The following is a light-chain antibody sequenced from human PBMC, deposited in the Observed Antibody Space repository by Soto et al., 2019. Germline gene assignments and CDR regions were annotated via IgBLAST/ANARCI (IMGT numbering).Light chain of an antibody. V-gene: IGLV3-25*03. Sequence: SYELTQPPSVSVSPGQTARIPCSGDALAKQYAYWYQQKPGHATVLVIYKDSERPSGIPERFSGSSSGTTVTLTISGVQAEYEADYYCQSADISGPYVFGIGTNLTVL. CDR3: QSADISGPYV. CDR2: KDS. CDR1: ALAKQY. J-gene: IGLJ1*01.